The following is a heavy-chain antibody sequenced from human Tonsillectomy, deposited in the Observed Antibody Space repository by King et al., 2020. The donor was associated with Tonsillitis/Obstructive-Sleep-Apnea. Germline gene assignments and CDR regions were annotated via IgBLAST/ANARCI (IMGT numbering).Heavy chain of an antibody. Sequence: VQLVQSGAEVKKPGASVKVSCKASGYTFTGYYMHWVRQAPGQGLEWMGRINPNSGGTNYAQKFQGRDTMTRDTSISTAYMELSRLRSDDTAVYYCARGGPPIVVVPAAIPDYWGQGTLVTVSS. J-gene: IGHJ4*02. V-gene: IGHV1-2*06. CDR2: INPNSGGT. D-gene: IGHD2-2*01. CDR1: GYTFTGYY. CDR3: ARGGPPIVVVPAAIPDY.